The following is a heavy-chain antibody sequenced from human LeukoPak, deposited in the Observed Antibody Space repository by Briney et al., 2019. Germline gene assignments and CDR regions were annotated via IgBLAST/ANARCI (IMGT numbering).Heavy chain of an antibody. Sequence: ASVKVSCKASGYTFTSYGISWVRQAPGQGLEWRGWISAYNGNTNYAQKLQGRVTMTTDTSTSTAYMELRSLRSDDTAVYYCARVTGIIAVAGTDFDYWGQGTLVTVSS. D-gene: IGHD6-19*01. CDR2: ISAYNGNT. CDR1: GYTFTSYG. CDR3: ARVTGIIAVAGTDFDY. J-gene: IGHJ4*02. V-gene: IGHV1-18*01.